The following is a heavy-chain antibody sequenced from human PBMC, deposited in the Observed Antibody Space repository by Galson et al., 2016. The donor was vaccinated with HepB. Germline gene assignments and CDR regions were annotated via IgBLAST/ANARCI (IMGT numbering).Heavy chain of an antibody. D-gene: IGHD3-10*01. CDR2: IKEDGSEK. CDR1: GFMFSNFW. V-gene: IGHV3-7*01. CDR3: ASGASVLSDH. J-gene: IGHJ4*02. Sequence: SLRLSCAASGFMFSNFWMTWVRQAPGKGLEWVANIKEDGSEKWYADSVKGRFTISRDNAKKSVYLQINSLTTEDTGVYYCASGASVLSDHWGQGASVTVSS.